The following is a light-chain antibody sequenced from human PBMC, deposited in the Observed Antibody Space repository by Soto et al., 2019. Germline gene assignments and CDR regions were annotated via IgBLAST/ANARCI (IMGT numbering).Light chain of an antibody. J-gene: IGLJ1*01. CDR2: NND. Sequence: QSVLTQPPSASGTPGPRVTISCSGSSSNIGSNTANWYRQLPGTAPKLLIYNNDQRPSGVPDRFSGSKSGTSASLAISGLQSEDEADYFCAAWDDSPNAYVFGAGTKVTVL. CDR3: AAWDDSPNAYV. CDR1: SSNIGSNT. V-gene: IGLV1-44*01.